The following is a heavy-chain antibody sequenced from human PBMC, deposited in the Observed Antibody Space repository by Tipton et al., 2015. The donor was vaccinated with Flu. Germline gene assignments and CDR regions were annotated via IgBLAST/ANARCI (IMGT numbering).Heavy chain of an antibody. J-gene: IGHJ6*02. D-gene: IGHD3-10*01. CDR2: IYYSGST. CDR3: ARDQGFGGGLTYDYYAMDV. Sequence: SGDSMRSDYFWAWIRQRPGKGLEWIGDIYYSGSTYYNPSLKSRLTISIDTSMNQFSLKLSSVTAADTAVYYCARDQGFGGGLTYDYYAMDVWGQGATVTVSS. CDR1: GDSMRSDYF. V-gene: IGHV4-31*02.